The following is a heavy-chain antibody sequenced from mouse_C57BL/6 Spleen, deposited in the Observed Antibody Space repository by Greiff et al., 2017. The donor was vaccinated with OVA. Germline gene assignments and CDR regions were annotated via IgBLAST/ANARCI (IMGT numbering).Heavy chain of an antibody. CDR2: IDPSDSYT. D-gene: IGHD1-1*01. CDR1: GYTFTSYW. V-gene: IGHV1-69*01. Sequence: QVQLQQPGAELVMPGASVKLSCKASGYTFTSYWMHWVKQRPGQGLEWIGEIDPSDSYTNYNQKFKGKSTLTVDKSSSTAYMQLSSLTSEDSAVYYGARRGTTVVAWYFDVWGTGTTVTVSS. J-gene: IGHJ1*03. CDR3: ARRGTTVVAWYFDV.